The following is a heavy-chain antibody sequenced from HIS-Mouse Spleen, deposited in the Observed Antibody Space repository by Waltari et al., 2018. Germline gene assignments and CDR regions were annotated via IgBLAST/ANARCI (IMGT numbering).Heavy chain of an antibody. CDR3: ARIAEGYSSGWYAFDY. V-gene: IGHV2-70*15. J-gene: IGHJ4*02. Sequence: QVTLRESGPALVKPTQTLTLTCTFSGFSLSTSGMCVSWIRQPPGKALEWLARIDWDADKYYSTSLKTRLTIYKDTSKNQVVLTMTNMDPVDTATYYCARIAEGYSSGWYAFDYWGQGTLVTVSS. D-gene: IGHD6-19*01. CDR2: IDWDADK. CDR1: GFSLSTSGMC.